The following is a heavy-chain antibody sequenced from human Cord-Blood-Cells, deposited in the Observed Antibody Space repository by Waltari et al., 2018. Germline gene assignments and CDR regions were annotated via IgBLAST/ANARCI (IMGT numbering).Heavy chain of an antibody. CDR2: SIPVFGTA. CDR1: GGPFSSYA. D-gene: IGHD3-16*01. Sequence: QVQLVQSGAEVKKPGSSVKVSCKASGGPFSSYAITWVRQAPGQGLEWMGGSIPVFGTANYAQKVQGKVTITADESTSTAYMELSSLRSEDTAVYYCARVAKGGWAHFDIWGQGTMVTVSS. CDR3: ARVAKGGWAHFDI. J-gene: IGHJ3*02. V-gene: IGHV1-69*01.